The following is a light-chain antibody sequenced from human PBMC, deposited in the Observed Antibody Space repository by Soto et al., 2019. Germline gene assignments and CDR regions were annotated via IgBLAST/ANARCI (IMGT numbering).Light chain of an antibody. Sequence: DIPMTQSPSTLCGSVGDRVTITCRASQTISSYLTWYQQKPGKAPNLLIYGASSLQSGVPSRFRGSGSGTDFTLTISSLQPEDFATYYCQQTYRTFWTFGQGTKVDIK. V-gene: IGKV1-39*01. CDR2: GAS. CDR3: QQTYRTFWT. CDR1: QTISSY. J-gene: IGKJ1*01.